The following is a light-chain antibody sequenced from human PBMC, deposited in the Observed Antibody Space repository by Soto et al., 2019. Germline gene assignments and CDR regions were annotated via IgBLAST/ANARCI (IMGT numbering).Light chain of an antibody. CDR3: QHYNNWPWT. CDR1: QSVSSN. J-gene: IGKJ1*01. Sequence: EIVMTQSPATLSVSLGERATLSCRASQSVSSNLAWYQQKPGQAPRLLIYGASTRATGIPARFSGSGSGTEFTLTISSLQSEDFAVYYRQHYNNWPWTFPQGPKVEIK. CDR2: GAS. V-gene: IGKV3-15*01.